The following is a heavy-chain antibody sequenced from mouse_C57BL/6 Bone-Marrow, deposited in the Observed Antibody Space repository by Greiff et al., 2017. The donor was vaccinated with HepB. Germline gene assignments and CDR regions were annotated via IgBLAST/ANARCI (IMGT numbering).Heavy chain of an antibody. Sequence: VQLKQSGPELVKPGASVKIPCKASGYTFTDYNMDWVKQSHGKSLEWIGDINPNNGGTIYNQKFKGKATLTVDKSSSTAYMELRSLTSEDTAVYYCARGGYGSGPFAYWGQGTLGTVSA. CDR1: GYTFTDYN. D-gene: IGHD1-1*01. V-gene: IGHV1-18*01. CDR3: ARGGYGSGPFAY. J-gene: IGHJ3*01. CDR2: INPNNGGT.